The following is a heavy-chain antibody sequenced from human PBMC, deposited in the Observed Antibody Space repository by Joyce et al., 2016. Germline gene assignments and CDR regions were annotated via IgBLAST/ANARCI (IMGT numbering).Heavy chain of an antibody. Sequence: EVQLVESRGDLVQPGGSLRLSCVGSGFSVSSNYMNWVRQAPGKGLEWVSVIYTGGSTYYADSVKGRFTISRDNSKNTVYLQMNNLRPEDTAMYFCTTDRAGSWSGFDPWGQGTVVLVSS. D-gene: IGHD3-10*01. CDR2: IYTGGST. V-gene: IGHV3-66*02. CDR3: TTDRAGSWSGFDP. CDR1: GFSVSSNY. J-gene: IGHJ5*02.